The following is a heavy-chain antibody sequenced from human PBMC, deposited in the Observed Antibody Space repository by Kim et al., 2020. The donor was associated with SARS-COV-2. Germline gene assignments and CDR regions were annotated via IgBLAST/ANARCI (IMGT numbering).Heavy chain of an antibody. CDR3: ARWNGDYGGAFDI. D-gene: IGHD4-17*01. Sequence: SETLSLTCAVSGGSISSSNWWSWVRQPPGKGLEWIGEIYHSGSTNYNPSLKSRVTISVDKSKNQFSLKLSSVTAADTAVYYCARWNGDYGGAFDIWGQGTMVTVSS. V-gene: IGHV4-4*02. J-gene: IGHJ3*02. CDR1: GGSISSSNW. CDR2: IYHSGST.